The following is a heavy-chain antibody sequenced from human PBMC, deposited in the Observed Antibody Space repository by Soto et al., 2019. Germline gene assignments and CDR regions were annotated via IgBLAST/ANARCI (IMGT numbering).Heavy chain of an antibody. D-gene: IGHD3-10*01. CDR3: ARYYYGSGSYYNFAFDI. J-gene: IGHJ3*02. Sequence: QVQLVQSGAEVKKPGSSVKVSCKASGGTFSSYAISWVRQAPGQGLEWMGGIIPIFGTANYAQKFQGRVTITADESTSTAYRELSSLRSEDTAVYYCARYYYGSGSYYNFAFDIWGQGTMVTVSS. CDR1: GGTFSSYA. CDR2: IIPIFGTA. V-gene: IGHV1-69*01.